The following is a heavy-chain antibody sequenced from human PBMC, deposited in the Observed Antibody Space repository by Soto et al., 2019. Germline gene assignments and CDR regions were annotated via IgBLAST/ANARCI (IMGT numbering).Heavy chain of an antibody. Sequence: AGSLRLSCVASGCIFSDYAMSWVRQAPGKGLEWVSVISDTGGTIYYADSVKGRFTISRDNSKNTLYLQLNSLRAVDAAVYYCAKPLTTSIAATVLDSWGQGTLVTVSS. CDR1: GCIFSDYA. D-gene: IGHD3-9*01. V-gene: IGHV3-23*01. J-gene: IGHJ4*02. CDR3: AKPLTTSIAATVLDS. CDR2: ISDTGGTI.